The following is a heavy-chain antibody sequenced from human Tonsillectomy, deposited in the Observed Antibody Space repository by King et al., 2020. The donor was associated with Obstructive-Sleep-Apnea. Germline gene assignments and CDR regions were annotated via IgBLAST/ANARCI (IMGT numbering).Heavy chain of an antibody. CDR1: GFTFSSYA. Sequence: VQLVESGGGLVQPGGSLRLSCAASGFTFSSYAMSWVRQAPGKGLEWVSAISGSGGSTYYADSVKGRFTISRDNSKNTLYLQMNSLRAEDTAVYYCAQDQNRGSYLTSPVDYWGQGTLVTVSS. D-gene: IGHD1-26*01. V-gene: IGHV3-23*04. CDR2: ISGSGGST. J-gene: IGHJ4*02. CDR3: AQDQNRGSYLTSPVDY.